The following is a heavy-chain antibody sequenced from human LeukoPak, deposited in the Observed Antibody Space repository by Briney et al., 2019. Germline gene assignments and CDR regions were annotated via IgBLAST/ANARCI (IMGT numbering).Heavy chain of an antibody. Sequence: GGSLRLSCAASSFTFSNAWMNWVRQAPGKGLEWVGRIKSKTDGGTIDYAAPVKGRFTISRDDSKNTLYLQMNSLKTEDTAVYYCTTKRVGAPAFDYWGQGTLVTVSS. J-gene: IGHJ4*02. D-gene: IGHD1-26*01. CDR1: SFTFSNAW. CDR3: TTKRVGAPAFDY. V-gene: IGHV3-15*07. CDR2: IKSKTDGGTI.